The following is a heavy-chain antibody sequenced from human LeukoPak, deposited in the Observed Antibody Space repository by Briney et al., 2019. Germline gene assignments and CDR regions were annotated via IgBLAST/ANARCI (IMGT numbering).Heavy chain of an antibody. V-gene: IGHV4-34*01. CDR1: GGSFSGYY. D-gene: IGHD3-16*01. J-gene: IGHJ5*02. CDR3: ARGLRDSVWDWFDP. Sequence: SETLSLTCAVYGGSFSGYYWSWIRQPPGKGLEWIGEINHSGSTNYNPSLKSRVTISVDKSKNQFSLKLSSVTAADTAVYYCARGLRDSVWDWFDPWGQGTLVTVSS. CDR2: INHSGST.